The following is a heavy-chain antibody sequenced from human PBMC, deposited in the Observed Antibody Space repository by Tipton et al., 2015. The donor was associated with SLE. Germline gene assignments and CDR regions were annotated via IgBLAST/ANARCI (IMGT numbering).Heavy chain of an antibody. V-gene: IGHV4-38-2*02. D-gene: IGHD3-3*01. CDR3: ARHFITIFGVVISYFDY. CDR2: IYHSGST. J-gene: IGHJ4*02. CDR1: GYSISSGYY. Sequence: TLSLTCTVSGYSISSGYYWVWIRQSPGKGLEWIGSIYHSGSTNGSTNYNPSLKSRATISVDTSKNQFSLKLSSVTAADTAVYYCARHFITIFGVVISYFDYWGQGTLVTVSS.